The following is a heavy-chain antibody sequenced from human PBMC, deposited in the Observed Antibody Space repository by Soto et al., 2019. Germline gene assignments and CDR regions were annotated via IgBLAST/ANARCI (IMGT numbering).Heavy chain of an antibody. Sequence: QVQLVQSGAEVKKPGASVKVSCKASGYTFTGYAMHWVRQAPGQRLEWMGWINAGNGNTKYSQKFQGRVTITRDTTASTAYMEMSSRRSEDTAVYYCARGYGDYGDLRDYYYYMDVWGKGTTVTVSS. V-gene: IGHV1-3*01. D-gene: IGHD4-17*01. CDR2: INAGNGNT. CDR3: ARGYGDYGDLRDYYYYMDV. CDR1: GYTFTGYA. J-gene: IGHJ6*03.